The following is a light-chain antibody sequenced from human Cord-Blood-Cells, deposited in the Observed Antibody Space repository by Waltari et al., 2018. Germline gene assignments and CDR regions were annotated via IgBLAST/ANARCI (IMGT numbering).Light chain of an antibody. Sequence: QSALTQPASVSGSPGQSITISCTGTSSDVGSYNLVSWYQQHPAKAPNLMIYEGSKRPSGVSNRFSGSKSGNTASRTSSGRQAEDESDYYCCSYAGSSTWVFGGGTKLTVL. CDR2: EGS. CDR3: CSYAGSSTWV. V-gene: IGLV2-23*01. J-gene: IGLJ3*02. CDR1: SSDVGSYNL.